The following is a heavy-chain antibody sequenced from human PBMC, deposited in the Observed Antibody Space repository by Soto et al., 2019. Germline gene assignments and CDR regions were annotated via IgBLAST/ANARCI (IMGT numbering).Heavy chain of an antibody. CDR3: ARQARYCTNGVCSAYGMDV. CDR2: INPSGGST. D-gene: IGHD2-8*01. Sequence: QVQLVQSGAEVKKPGASVKVSCKASGYTFTSYYMHWVRQAPGQGLEWMGRINPSGGSTSYAQKFQGRVTMPRDTSTSTVYMELSSLRSEDTAVYYCARQARYCTNGVCSAYGMDVWGQGTTVTVSS. J-gene: IGHJ6*02. CDR1: GYTFTSYY. V-gene: IGHV1-46*01.